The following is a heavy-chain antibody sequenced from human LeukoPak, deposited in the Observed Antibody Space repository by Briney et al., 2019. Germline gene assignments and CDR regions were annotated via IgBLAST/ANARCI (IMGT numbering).Heavy chain of an antibody. CDR2: FSSVGSYK. D-gene: IGHD2-21*01. CDR1: GFTFSSHG. CDR3: ARGGKKGGSDSLHL. V-gene: IGHV3-21*01. J-gene: IGHJ3*01. Sequence: PGGSLRLSCAASGFTFSSHGMNWVRQAPGQGLEWVALFSSVGSYKYYADSVKGRFTISRDNAKSLVYLQLNSLRAGDTALYYCARGGKKGGSDSLHLWGPGTMVTVAS.